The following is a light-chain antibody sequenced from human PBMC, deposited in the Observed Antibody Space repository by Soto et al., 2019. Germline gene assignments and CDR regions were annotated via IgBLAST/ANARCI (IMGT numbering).Light chain of an antibody. CDR1: SSDVGGYNY. Sequence: SALTQPASVSGSPGQSITISCTGTSSDVGGYNYVSWYQQHPGKAPKLMIYDVSNRPSGVSNRFSGSKSGNTASLTISGLQAEDEADYYCRSYTSSSPFVFGTGTKLTVL. J-gene: IGLJ1*01. CDR2: DVS. V-gene: IGLV2-14*01. CDR3: RSYTSSSPFV.